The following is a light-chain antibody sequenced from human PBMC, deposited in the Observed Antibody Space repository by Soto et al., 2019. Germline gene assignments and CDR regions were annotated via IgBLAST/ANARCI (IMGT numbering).Light chain of an antibody. Sequence: EIVMTQSPATLSVSPGERATLSCRASQSISSELAWYQQKPGQPPRLLIYYASTRATGVPARFTGSGSGSEFNLTISGLQSEDFAVYYCQQGHNWPLTFGQGTRLEI. J-gene: IGKJ2*01. V-gene: IGKV3-15*01. CDR2: YAS. CDR1: QSISSE. CDR3: QQGHNWPLT.